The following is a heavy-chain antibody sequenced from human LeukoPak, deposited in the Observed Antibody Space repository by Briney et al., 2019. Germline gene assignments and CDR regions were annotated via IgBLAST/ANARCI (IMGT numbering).Heavy chain of an antibody. CDR3: ARGGYSYGLNDAFDI. D-gene: IGHD5-18*01. Sequence: PSETLSLTCAVSGGSISSGGYSWSWIRQPPGKGLEWIGYIYHSGSTYYNPSLKSRVTISVDRSKNQFSLELSSVTAADTAVYYCARGGYSYGLNDAFDIWGQGTMVTVSS. CDR1: GGSISSGGYS. V-gene: IGHV4-30-2*01. CDR2: IYHSGST. J-gene: IGHJ3*02.